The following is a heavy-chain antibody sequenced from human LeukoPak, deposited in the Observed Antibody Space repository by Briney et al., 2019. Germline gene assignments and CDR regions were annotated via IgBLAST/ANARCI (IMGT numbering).Heavy chain of an antibody. Sequence: SETLSLTCTASGGSISSYYWSWIRQPAGKGLEWIGRIYTSGSTNYNPSLKSRVTMSVDTSKNQFSLKLSSVTAADTAVYYCARDQGYDSSGYYVGCYFDYWGQGTRVTVSS. CDR3: ARDQGYDSSGYYVGCYFDY. CDR2: IYTSGST. D-gene: IGHD3-22*01. V-gene: IGHV4-4*07. CDR1: GGSISSYY. J-gene: IGHJ4*02.